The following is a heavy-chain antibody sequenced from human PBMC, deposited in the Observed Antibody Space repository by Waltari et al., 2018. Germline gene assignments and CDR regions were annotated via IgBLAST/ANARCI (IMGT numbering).Heavy chain of an antibody. CDR1: GGSISSSSYY. D-gene: IGHD1-20*01. CDR3: ATIRARANFDY. CDR2: IYYSGST. Sequence: QLQLQESGPGLVKPSETLSLTCTGSGGSISSSSYYWGWIRQPPGKGLEWIGSIYYSGSTYYNPSLKSRVTISVDTSKNQFSLKLSSVTAADTAVYYCATIRARANFDYWGQGTLVTVSS. V-gene: IGHV4-39*01. J-gene: IGHJ4*02.